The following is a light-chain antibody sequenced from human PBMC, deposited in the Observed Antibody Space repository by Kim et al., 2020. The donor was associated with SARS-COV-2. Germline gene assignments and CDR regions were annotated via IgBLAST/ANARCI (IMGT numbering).Light chain of an antibody. CDR3: QTWDSSTAV. V-gene: IGLV3-1*01. J-gene: IGLJ3*02. CDR1: KLGDKF. Sequence: SYELTQPPSVSVSPGQTASITCSGDKLGDKFTCWYQQKAGQSPVVVIYQNTKRPSGIPERFSGSKSGNTATLTISGTLAVDEADYYCQTWDSSTAVFGGGTKVTVL. CDR2: QNT.